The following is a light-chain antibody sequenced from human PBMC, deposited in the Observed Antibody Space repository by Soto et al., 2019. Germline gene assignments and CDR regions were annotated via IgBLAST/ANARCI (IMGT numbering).Light chain of an antibody. CDR2: DAS. V-gene: IGKV1-33*01. CDR1: QDISKY. J-gene: IGKJ3*01. CDR3: QQYDNLPPFT. Sequence: DIPMTQSPSSLSASVGDRVTITCQASQDISKYLNWYQQKPGKAPKLLIYDASNLETGVPSRFSGSGSGTDFTFNISSLQPEDIATYYCQQYDNLPPFTFGPGTKVDIK.